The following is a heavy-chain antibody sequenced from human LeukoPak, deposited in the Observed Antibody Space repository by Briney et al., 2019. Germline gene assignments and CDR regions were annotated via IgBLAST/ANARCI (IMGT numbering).Heavy chain of an antibody. CDR3: ARDGLDYDFWSGYHTHDNWFDP. Sequence: SETLSLTCTVSGDSISSYYWSWIRQPAGKGLEWIGRIYTSGSTNYNSSLKSRVTMSVDTSKNQFSLKLSSVTAADTAVYYCARDGLDYDFWSGYHTHDNWFDPWGQGTLVTVSS. J-gene: IGHJ5*02. CDR2: IYTSGST. D-gene: IGHD3-3*01. CDR1: GDSISSYY. V-gene: IGHV4-4*07.